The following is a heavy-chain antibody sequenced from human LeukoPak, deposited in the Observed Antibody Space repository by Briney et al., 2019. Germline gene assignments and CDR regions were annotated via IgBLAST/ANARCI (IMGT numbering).Heavy chain of an antibody. CDR2: ISYDGSNK. J-gene: IGHJ4*02. Sequence: PGGSLRLSCAASGFTFSRYAMHWVRQAPGKGLEWVAVISYDGSNKYYADSVKDRFTISRDNSKNTLYLQMNSLRAEDTAVYYCARDSRYGSGSYGELTLFHYWGQGTLVTVSS. CDR3: ARDSRYGSGSYGELTLFHY. CDR1: GFTFSRYA. V-gene: IGHV3-30*04. D-gene: IGHD3-10*01.